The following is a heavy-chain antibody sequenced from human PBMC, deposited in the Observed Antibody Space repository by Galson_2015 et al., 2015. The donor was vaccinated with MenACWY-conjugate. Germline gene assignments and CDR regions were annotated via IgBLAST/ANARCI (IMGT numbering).Heavy chain of an antibody. CDR3: ARAYHETMSTAYWYFEL. D-gene: IGHD5/OR15-5a*01. Sequence: SLRLSCAGSGFTFSGYWMHWVRQAPGKGLVWVSRINSDGSTTNYADSVKGRFTISRDNAKNTLYLQMNSLRAEDTAVYYCARAYHETMSTAYWYFELWGRGTLVTVSS. CDR2: INSDGSTT. J-gene: IGHJ2*01. CDR1: GFTFSGYW. V-gene: IGHV3-74*01.